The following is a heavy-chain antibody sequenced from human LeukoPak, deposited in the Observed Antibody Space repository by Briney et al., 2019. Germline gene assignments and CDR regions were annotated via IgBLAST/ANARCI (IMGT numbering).Heavy chain of an antibody. CDR3: AREGYCSGGSCYDAFDI. V-gene: IGHV3-21*01. CDR1: GFTFSSYS. D-gene: IGHD2-15*01. Sequence: GGSLRLSCVASGFTFSSYSMNWVRQAPGKGLEWVSSISSSSSYIYYADSVKGRFTISRDNAKNSLYLQMNSLRAEDTAVYYCAREGYCSGGSCYDAFDIWGQGTMVTVSS. J-gene: IGHJ3*02. CDR2: ISSSSSYI.